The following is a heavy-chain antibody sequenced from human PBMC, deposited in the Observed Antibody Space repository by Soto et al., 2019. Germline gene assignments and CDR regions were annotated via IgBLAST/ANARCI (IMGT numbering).Heavy chain of an antibody. Sequence: SLRLSCEGSGFPFSSYAIHWVRQTPGKGLEWVAVISYDGSITYYSDSVKGRFTISRDTPTNTVYLQLNGLRGDDTAVYYCARPPRDLWSGYSTYLDYWGQGTLVTVSS. D-gene: IGHD3-3*01. CDR3: ARPPRDLWSGYSTYLDY. V-gene: IGHV3-30-3*01. CDR2: ISYDGSIT. CDR1: GFPFSSYA. J-gene: IGHJ4*02.